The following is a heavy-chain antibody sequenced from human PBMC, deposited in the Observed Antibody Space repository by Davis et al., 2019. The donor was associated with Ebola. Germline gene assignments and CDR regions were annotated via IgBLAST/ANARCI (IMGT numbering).Heavy chain of an antibody. Sequence: MPSETLSLTCTVSGGSISSYYWSWIRQPPGKGLEWIGYIYYSGSTNYNPSLKSRVTISVDTSKNQFSLKLSSVTAADTAVYYCARLTYSSSWYDLDYWGQGTLVTVSS. CDR3: ARLTYSSSWYDLDY. V-gene: IGHV4-59*01. CDR1: GGSISSYY. CDR2: IYYSGST. J-gene: IGHJ4*02. D-gene: IGHD6-13*01.